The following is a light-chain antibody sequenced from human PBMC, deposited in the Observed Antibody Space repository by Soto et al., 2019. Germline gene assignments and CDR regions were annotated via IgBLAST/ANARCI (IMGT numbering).Light chain of an antibody. CDR1: QGVTTN. CDR2: DVS. CDR3: QQYGS. J-gene: IGKJ1*01. Sequence: EIVMTQSPAALSVSPGERATLSCRAGQGVTTNFAWYQQKSGQSPRLLIYDVSIRATGVPARFSGSGSGTDFTLTISRLEPEDFAVYYCQQYGSLGQGTKVDIK. V-gene: IGKV3-15*01.